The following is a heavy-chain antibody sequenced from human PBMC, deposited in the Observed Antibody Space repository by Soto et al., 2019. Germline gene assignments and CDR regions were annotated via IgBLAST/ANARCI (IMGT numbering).Heavy chain of an antibody. CDR1: GFTFSSYS. CDR2: ISSSSSYI. V-gene: IGHV3-21*01. J-gene: IGHJ6*02. CDR3: ARDRCSSTSCYMPDYYGMDV. D-gene: IGHD2-2*02. Sequence: GGSLRLSCAASGFTFSSYSMNWVRQAPGKGLEWVSSISSSSSYIYYADSVKGRFTISRDNPKNSLYLQMNSLRAEDTAVYYCARDRCSSTSCYMPDYYGMDVWGQGTTVTVSS.